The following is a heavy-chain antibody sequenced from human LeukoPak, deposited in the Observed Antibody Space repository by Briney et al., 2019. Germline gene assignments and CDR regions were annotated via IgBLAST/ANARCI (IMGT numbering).Heavy chain of an antibody. Sequence: AETLNLACADSGYSISSAYYRSCIRPPPREGLELIGRNYHSRSTYYNASLKSRVTISIDTSKNQFCLKLSTVSATDTDIYYYARRSQLAENYFDYWGQGTLVTVSS. CDR3: ARRSQLAENYFDY. D-gene: IGHD5-18*01. CDR2: NYHSRST. J-gene: IGHJ4*02. CDR1: GYSISSAYY. V-gene: IGHV4-38-2*01.